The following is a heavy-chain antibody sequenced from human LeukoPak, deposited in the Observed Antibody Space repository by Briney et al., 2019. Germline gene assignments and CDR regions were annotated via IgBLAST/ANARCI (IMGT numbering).Heavy chain of an antibody. CDR1: GYTFTDYY. J-gene: IGHJ4*02. CDR2: INPNSGGT. Sequence: ASVKVSCKASGYTFTDYYMHWVRQAPGQGLEWMGWINPNSGGTNYAQKFQGWVTMTRDTSISTAYMELSRLRSDDTAVYYCARGRSTGEPFDYWGQGTLVTVSS. CDR3: ARGRSTGEPFDY. V-gene: IGHV1-2*04. D-gene: IGHD7-27*01.